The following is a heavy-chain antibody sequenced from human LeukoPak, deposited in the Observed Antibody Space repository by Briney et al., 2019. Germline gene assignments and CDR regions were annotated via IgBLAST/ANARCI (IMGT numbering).Heavy chain of an antibody. CDR3: ARDGGYDYLTYGMDV. D-gene: IGHD5-12*01. Sequence: ASVKVSCKASGYTFTSYGISWVRQAPGQGLEWMGWISAYNGNTNYAQKLQGRVTMTTDTSTSTAYMELRSLRSDDAAVYYCARDGGYDYLTYGMDVWGQGTTVTVSS. CDR1: GYTFTSYG. J-gene: IGHJ6*02. CDR2: ISAYNGNT. V-gene: IGHV1-18*01.